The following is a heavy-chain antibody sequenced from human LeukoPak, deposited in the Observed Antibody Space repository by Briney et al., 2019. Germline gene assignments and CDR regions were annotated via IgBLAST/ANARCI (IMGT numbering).Heavy chain of an antibody. J-gene: IGHJ4*02. V-gene: IGHV3-30*02. D-gene: IGHD2-15*01. CDR3: AKRDVVGYCSGGNCYPFDY. Sequence: PGGSLRLSCTVSGFTVSSNSMSWVRQAPGKGLEWVAFTRYDGSNKYYADSVKGRFTISRDNSKNTLYLQMNSLRAEDTAVYYCAKRDVVGYCSGGNCYPFDYWGQGTLVTVSS. CDR2: TRYDGSNK. CDR1: GFTVSSNS.